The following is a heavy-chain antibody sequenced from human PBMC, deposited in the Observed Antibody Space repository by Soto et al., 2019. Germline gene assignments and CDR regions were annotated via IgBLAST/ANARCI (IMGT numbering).Heavy chain of an antibody. CDR3: ARDRYYYGSGSYYINWFDP. V-gene: IGHV1-18*04. J-gene: IGHJ5*02. D-gene: IGHD3-10*01. CDR1: GYTFTTYG. CDR2: INAYKGNT. Sequence: ASVKVSCKTSGYTFTTYGVSWVRQAPGQGLEWVGWINAYKGNTNYAQKHQGRVTMTTETSTSTAYMELRGLRSDFTAVYYCARDRYYYGSGSYYINWFDPWGQGTLVTVSS.